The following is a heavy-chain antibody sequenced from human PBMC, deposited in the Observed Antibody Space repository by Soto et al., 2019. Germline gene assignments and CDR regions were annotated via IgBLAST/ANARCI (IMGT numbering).Heavy chain of an antibody. Sequence: LRLSCAASGFTFSSYGVHWVRQAPGKGLEWVAVISYDGSNKYYADSVKGRFTISRDNSKNTLYLQMNSLRAEDTAVYYCAKVGSGSYFVYYYYGMDVWGQGTTVTVSS. CDR3: AKVGSGSYFVYYYYGMDV. D-gene: IGHD1-26*01. J-gene: IGHJ6*02. V-gene: IGHV3-30*18. CDR2: ISYDGSNK. CDR1: GFTFSSYG.